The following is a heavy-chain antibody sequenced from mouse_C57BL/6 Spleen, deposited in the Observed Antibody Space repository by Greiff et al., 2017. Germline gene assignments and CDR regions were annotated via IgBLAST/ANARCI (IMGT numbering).Heavy chain of an antibody. CDR2: IHPSDSDT. D-gene: IGHD2-3*01. V-gene: IGHV1-74*01. CDR3: ARGLIYDGYYLAY. CDR1: GYTFTSYW. J-gene: IGHJ3*01. Sequence: VQLQQPGAELVKPGASVQVSCKASGYTFTSYWMHWVKQRPGQGLEWIGRIHPSDSDTNYNQKFKGKATLTVDKSSSTAYMQLSSLTSEDSAVYCGARGLIYDGYYLAYWGQGTLVTVSA.